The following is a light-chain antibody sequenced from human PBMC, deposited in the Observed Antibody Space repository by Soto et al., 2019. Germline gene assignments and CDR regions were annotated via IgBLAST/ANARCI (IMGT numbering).Light chain of an antibody. V-gene: IGLV2-23*02. Sequence: QSALTQPASVSGSPGQSITISCTGTSSDVGSYNLVSWYQQHPGIAPKLMIYEVSKRPSGVSNRFSGSKSGNTASLTISGLQAEDEYDYYCCSYAGSSTWVFGGGTKLTVL. CDR2: EVS. J-gene: IGLJ3*02. CDR1: SSDVGSYNL. CDR3: CSYAGSSTWV.